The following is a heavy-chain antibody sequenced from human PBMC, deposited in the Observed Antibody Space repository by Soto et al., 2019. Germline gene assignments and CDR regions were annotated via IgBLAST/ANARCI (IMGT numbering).Heavy chain of an antibody. V-gene: IGHV1-3*01. Sequence: ASVKVSCKASGYTFTSYAMHWVRQAPGQRLEWMGWINACNGNTKYSQKIQGRVTITRDTSASTAYMELSSLRSEDTAVYYCAIYMVVPDKKSEAVGVNMDVWGQGTTVTVSS. J-gene: IGHJ6*02. D-gene: IGHD6-19*01. CDR3: AIYMVVPDKKSEAVGVNMDV. CDR2: INACNGNT. CDR1: GYTFTSYA.